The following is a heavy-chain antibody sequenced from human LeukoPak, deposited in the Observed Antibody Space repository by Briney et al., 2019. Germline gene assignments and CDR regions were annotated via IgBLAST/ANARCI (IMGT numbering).Heavy chain of an antibody. CDR1: GFTFSSYG. CDR2: IRYDGSNK. V-gene: IGHV3-30*02. Sequence: PGGSLRLSCAASGFTFSSYGMHWVRQAPGKGLEWVAFIRYDGSNKYYADSVKGRFTISRDNSKNTLYLQMNSLRAEDTAVYYCAKDREGYCSSTSCLSDYWGQGTLVTVSS. J-gene: IGHJ4*02. CDR3: AKDREGYCSSTSCLSDY. D-gene: IGHD2-2*01.